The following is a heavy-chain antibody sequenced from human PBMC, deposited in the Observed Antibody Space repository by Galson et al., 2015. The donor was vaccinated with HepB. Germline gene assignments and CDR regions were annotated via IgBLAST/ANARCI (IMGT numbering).Heavy chain of an antibody. CDR2: ISSSSSYI. J-gene: IGHJ6*02. D-gene: IGHD1-26*01. V-gene: IGHV3-21*01. CDR3: ARDRFLPGELGAHAAWYDCCGMDV. Sequence: SLRLSCAASGFTFSSYSMNWVRQAPGKGLEWVSSISSSSSYIYYADSVKGRFTISRDNAKNPLYLQMNSLRAEDTAVYYCARDRFLPGELGAHAAWYDCCGMDVWGQGTTVTVSS. CDR1: GFTFSSYS.